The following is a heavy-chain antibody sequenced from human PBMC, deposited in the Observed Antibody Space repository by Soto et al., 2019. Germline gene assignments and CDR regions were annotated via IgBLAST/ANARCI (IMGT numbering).Heavy chain of an antibody. CDR2: IIPNFNTA. CDR3: ARVRPTDYVGNYNNGMDV. CDR1: GGTLSNYA. D-gene: IGHD4-17*01. Sequence: QVQLVQSGAEVKKPGSSVKVSCKASGGTLSNYAFTWVRQAPGQGLEWMGGIIPNFNTANYAQKFQGRVTITADESTSTAYMEVNSLRSEDTAVYYCARVRPTDYVGNYNNGMDVWGQGTTVTVSS. J-gene: IGHJ6*02. V-gene: IGHV1-69*01.